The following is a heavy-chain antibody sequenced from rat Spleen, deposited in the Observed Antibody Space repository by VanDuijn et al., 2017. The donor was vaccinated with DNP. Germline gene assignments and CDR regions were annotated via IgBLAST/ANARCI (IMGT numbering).Heavy chain of an antibody. Sequence: EVQLVESGGGLVQPGGSLKLSCAASGFTFSGHYMAWVRQAPQKGLEWVATINTGGGRTYYRDSVKGRFTDSRDNAKNTLYLQMASLRSEDTATYYCARAADFDYWGQGVMVTVSS. V-gene: IGHV5-7*01. J-gene: IGHJ2*01. CDR3: ARAADFDY. CDR2: INTGGGRT. CDR1: GFTFSGHY.